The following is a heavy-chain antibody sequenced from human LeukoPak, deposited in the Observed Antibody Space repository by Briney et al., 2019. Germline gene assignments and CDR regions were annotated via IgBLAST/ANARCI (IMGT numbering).Heavy chain of an antibody. CDR1: GGSFSGYY. V-gene: IGHV4-34*01. J-gene: IGHJ6*03. D-gene: IGHD4-11*01. CDR3: ARALHPLHAKHYYYYYYMDV. Sequence: SETLSLTCAVYGGSFSGYYWSWIRQPPGKGLEWIGGINHSGSTNYNPSLKSRVTISVDTSKNQFSLKLSSVTAADTAVYYCARALHPLHAKHYYYYYYMDVWGKGTTVTVSS. CDR2: INHSGST.